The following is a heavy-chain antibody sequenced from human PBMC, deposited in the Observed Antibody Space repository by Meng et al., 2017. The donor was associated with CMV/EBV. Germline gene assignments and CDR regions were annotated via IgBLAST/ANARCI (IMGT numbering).Heavy chain of an antibody. CDR2: IRYDGSNK. CDR1: GFTFSSYG. CDR3: AKRKGGYSYGDFDY. D-gene: IGHD5-18*01. Sequence: GESLKISCAASGFTFSSYGMHCVRQAPGKGLEWVAFIRYDGSNKYYADSVKGRFTISRDNSKNTLYLQMNSLRAEDTAVYYCAKRKGGYSYGDFDYWGQGTLVTVSS. V-gene: IGHV3-30*02. J-gene: IGHJ4*02.